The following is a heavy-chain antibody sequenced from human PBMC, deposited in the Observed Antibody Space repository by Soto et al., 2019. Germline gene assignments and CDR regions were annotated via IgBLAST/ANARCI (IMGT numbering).Heavy chain of an antibody. D-gene: IGHD3-10*01. CDR2: IYHSGST. V-gene: IGHV4-30-2*01. Sequence: SETLSLTCAVSGGSISSGGYSWSWIRQPPGKGLEWIGYIYHSGSTYYNPSLKSRVTISVDRSKNQFSLKLSSVTAADTAVYYCARDRRYYGSGANWFDPRGQGTLVTVSS. CDR1: GGSISSGGYS. J-gene: IGHJ5*02. CDR3: ARDRRYYGSGANWFDP.